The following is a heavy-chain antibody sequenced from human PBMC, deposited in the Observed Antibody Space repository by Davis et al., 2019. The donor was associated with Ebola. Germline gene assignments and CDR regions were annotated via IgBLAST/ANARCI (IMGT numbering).Heavy chain of an antibody. J-gene: IGHJ4*02. CDR2: FDPEHGGA. D-gene: IGHD1-14*01. CDR1: DYTLADLS. V-gene: IGHV1-24*01. CDR3: TIGGTTGGFDY. Sequence: ASVKVSCKVSDYTLADLSIHWVRQVPGTGLEWTGSFDPEHGGAIYSQKFQGRVTMIDDTSTDTAYMELSSLRSEGTAVYYCTIGGTTGGFDYWGQGTLVTVSS.